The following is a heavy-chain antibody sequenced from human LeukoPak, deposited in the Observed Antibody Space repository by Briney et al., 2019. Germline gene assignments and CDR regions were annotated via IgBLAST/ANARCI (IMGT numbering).Heavy chain of an antibody. Sequence: GASVKVSCKASGGTFSSYAISWVRQAPGQGLEWMGGIIPIFGTANYAQKFQGRVTITADKSTSTVYMELSSLRSEDTAVYYCARDNIPFENDRIVQIDYWGQGTLVTVSS. CDR2: IIPIFGTA. CDR1: GGTFSSYA. CDR3: ARDNIPFENDRIVQIDY. J-gene: IGHJ4*02. V-gene: IGHV1-69*06. D-gene: IGHD1-26*01.